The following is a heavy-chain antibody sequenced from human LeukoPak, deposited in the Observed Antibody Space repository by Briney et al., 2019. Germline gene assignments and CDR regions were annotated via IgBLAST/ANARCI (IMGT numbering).Heavy chain of an antibody. V-gene: IGHV1-69*05. J-gene: IGHJ5*02. D-gene: IGHD1-1*01. CDR1: GGTFSSYA. Sequence: SVKVSCKASGGTFSSYAISWVRQAPGQGLERMGRIIPIFGTANYAQKFQGRVTITTDESTSTAYMELSSLRSEDTAVYYCARDRGNWNDMNWFDPWGQGTLVTVSS. CDR2: IIPIFGTA. CDR3: ARDRGNWNDMNWFDP.